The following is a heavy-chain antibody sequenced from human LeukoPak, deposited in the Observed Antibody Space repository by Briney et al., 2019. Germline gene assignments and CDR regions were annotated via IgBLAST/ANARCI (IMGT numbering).Heavy chain of an antibody. J-gene: IGHJ4*02. CDR3: AKASAYSGYYFDY. V-gene: IGHV3-48*01. Sequence: GGSLRLSCAASGFTFSSYSMNWVRQAPGKGLEWVSYISSSSSTIYYADSVKGRFTISRDNAKNSLYLQMNSLRVEDTAVYYCAKASAYSGYYFDYWGQGTLVTVSS. CDR2: ISSSSSTI. CDR1: GFTFSSYS. D-gene: IGHD1-26*01.